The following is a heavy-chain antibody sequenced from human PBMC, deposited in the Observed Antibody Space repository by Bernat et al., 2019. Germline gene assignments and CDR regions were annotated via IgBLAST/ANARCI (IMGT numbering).Heavy chain of an antibody. CDR2: INTSGVST. CDR3: TRVSPPGGYTDYGSY. CDR1: GYTFTSYY. J-gene: IGHJ4*02. V-gene: IGHV1-46*01. Sequence: QVQLVQSGAEVKKPGASVKVSCKASGYTFTSYYMHWVRQAPGQGLEWMGRINTSGVSTSYAQKFQGRVTMTRDTATSTGYMERSSRRSEDTDGYYCTRVSPPGGYTDYGSYWGQVTLVTVSS. D-gene: IGHD4-17*01.